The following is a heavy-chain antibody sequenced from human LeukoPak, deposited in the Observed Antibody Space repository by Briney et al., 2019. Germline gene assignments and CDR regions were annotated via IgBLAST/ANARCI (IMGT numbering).Heavy chain of an antibody. J-gene: IGHJ4*02. CDR1: GGSISSSSYY. CDR3: AFSWTKTKTLDY. CDR2: IYYSGST. D-gene: IGHD3/OR15-3a*01. V-gene: IGHV4-39*01. Sequence: PSETLSLTCTVSGGSISSSSYYWGWIRQPPGKGLEWIGSIYYSGSTYYNPSLKSQVTISVDTSKNQFSLKLSSVTAADTAVYYCAFSWTKTKTLDYWGQGTLSPSPQ.